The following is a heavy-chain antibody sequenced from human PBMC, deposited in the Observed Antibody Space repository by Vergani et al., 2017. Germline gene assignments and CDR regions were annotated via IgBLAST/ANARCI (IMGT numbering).Heavy chain of an antibody. V-gene: IGHV1-46*01. J-gene: IGHJ5*02. Sequence: QVQLVQSGAEVKKPGASVKVSCKASGYPFTSYYMHWVRQAPGQGLEWMGIINPSGGSTSYAQKFQGRVTMTRDTSTSTVYMELSSRRSEDTAVYYCARERPPSREYGSWCDPWGQGTLVTVSS. CDR2: INPSGGST. D-gene: IGHD4-17*01. CDR1: GYPFTSYY. CDR3: ARERPPSREYGSWCDP.